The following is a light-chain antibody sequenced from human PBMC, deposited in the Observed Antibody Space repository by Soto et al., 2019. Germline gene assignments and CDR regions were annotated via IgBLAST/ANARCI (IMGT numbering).Light chain of an antibody. CDR2: EVS. J-gene: IGLJ1*01. CDR3: NSYTNTSDLV. CDR1: SADIGSHDY. V-gene: IGLV2-14*01. Sequence: QSVLTQPASVSGSPGQSITISCTGSSADIGSHDYVSWYQQHPGKVPKLIIYEVSKRPSGASDRFSGSKSGNAAYLSISGLQPEDEAAYYCNSYTNTSDLVLGNGTKGT.